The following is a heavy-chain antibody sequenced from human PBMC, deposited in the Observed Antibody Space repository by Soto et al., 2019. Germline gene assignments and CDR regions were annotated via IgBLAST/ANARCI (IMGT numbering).Heavy chain of an antibody. CDR2: IKHDGSEK. V-gene: IGHV3-7*01. D-gene: IGHD1-26*01. CDR1: GFTFSSYW. CDR3: VRDRSGSYLEGFDY. J-gene: IGHJ4*02. Sequence: EVQLVESGGGLVHLGGSRRLSCAASGFTFSSYWMTWVHQAPGKGLEWVANIKHDGSEKYYVDSVKGRFTISRDNARNSVFLEMKSLRAEDTAVYSCVRDRSGSYLEGFDYWGQGTLGNVSS.